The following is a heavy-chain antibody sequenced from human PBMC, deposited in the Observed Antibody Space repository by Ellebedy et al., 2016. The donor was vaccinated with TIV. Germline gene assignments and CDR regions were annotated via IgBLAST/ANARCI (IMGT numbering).Heavy chain of an antibody. CDR3: AREPRNYYYYYMDV. V-gene: IGHV1-8*02. J-gene: IGHJ6*03. Sequence: ASVKVSXKASGYTFTSYYMHWVRQAPGQGLEWMGWMNPNSGNTGYAQKFQGRVTMTRNTSISTAYMELSSLRSEDTAVYYCAREPRNYYYYYMDVWGKGTTVTVSS. CDR2: MNPNSGNT. CDR1: GYTFTSYY.